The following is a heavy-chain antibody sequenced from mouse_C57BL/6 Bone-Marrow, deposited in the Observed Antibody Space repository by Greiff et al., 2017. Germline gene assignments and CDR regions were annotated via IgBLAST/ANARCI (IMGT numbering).Heavy chain of an antibody. J-gene: IGHJ4*01. CDR3: TRVRIYYYGSSYAYYAMDY. CDR1: GFTFSSYA. D-gene: IGHD1-1*01. CDR2: ISSGGDYI. V-gene: IGHV5-9-1*02. Sequence: DVMLVESGEGLVKPGGSLKLSCAASGFTFSSYAMSWVRQTPEKRLEWVAYISSGGDYIYYADTVKGRFTISRDNARNTLYLQMSRLKADDTAMYYCTRVRIYYYGSSYAYYAMDYWGQGTSVTVSS.